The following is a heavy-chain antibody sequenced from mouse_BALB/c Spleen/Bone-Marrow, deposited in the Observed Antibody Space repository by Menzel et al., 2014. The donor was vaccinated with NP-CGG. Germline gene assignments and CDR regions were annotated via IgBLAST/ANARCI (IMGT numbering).Heavy chain of an antibody. CDR3: ARNYYGYDGYFDY. CDR1: GFTFSSNG. J-gene: IGHJ2*01. Sequence: EVMLVESGGGLVKPGGSLKLSCAASGFTFSSNGMSWVRQTPEKRLEWVATISGGGNYTYYPDSVKGRFTISRDNAKNNLYLQMSSLRSEDTALYYCARNYYGYDGYFDYWGQGTTLTVSS. CDR2: ISGGGNYT. D-gene: IGHD2-2*01. V-gene: IGHV5-9-2*01.